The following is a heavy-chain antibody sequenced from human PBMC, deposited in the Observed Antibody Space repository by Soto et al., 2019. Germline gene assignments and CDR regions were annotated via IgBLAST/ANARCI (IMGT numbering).Heavy chain of an antibody. J-gene: IGHJ6*02. D-gene: IGHD3-16*02. CDR1: GGTFSSHG. Sequence: SVKVSCKASGGTFSSHGISWVRQAPGQGLEWMGGIIPILGTTNYAQRFQDRVTIIADESTSTAYMELSSLRSEDTAVYYCARVGVMVAKDSYYYGMDVWGQGTTVTVSS. CDR2: IIPILGTT. CDR3: ARVGVMVAKDSYYYGMDV. V-gene: IGHV1-69*13.